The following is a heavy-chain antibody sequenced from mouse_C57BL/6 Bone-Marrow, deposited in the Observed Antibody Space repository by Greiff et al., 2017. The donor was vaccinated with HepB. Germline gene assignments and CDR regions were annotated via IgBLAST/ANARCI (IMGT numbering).Heavy chain of an antibody. CDR2: INPNNGGT. Sequence: EVQLQQSGPELVKPGASVKIPCKASGYTFTDYNMDWVKQSHGKSLEWIGDINPNNGGTIYNQKFKGKATLTVDKSSSTAYMELRSLTSEDTAVYYCARDYDGYPYYAMDYWGQGTSVTVSS. D-gene: IGHD2-3*01. J-gene: IGHJ4*01. V-gene: IGHV1-18*01. CDR3: ARDYDGYPYYAMDY. CDR1: GYTFTDYN.